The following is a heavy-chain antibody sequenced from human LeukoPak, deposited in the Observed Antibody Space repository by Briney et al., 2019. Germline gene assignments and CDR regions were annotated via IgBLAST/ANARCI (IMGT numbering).Heavy chain of an antibody. D-gene: IGHD3-10*01. Sequence: GGSLRLSSAASGFTFSSYAMHWVRQAPGKGLEWVAVISYDGSNKYYADSVKGRFTISRDNSKNTLYLQMNSLRAEDTAVYYCARDPGYYYGSGRNWFDPWGQGTLVTVSS. J-gene: IGHJ5*02. CDR1: GFTFSSYA. V-gene: IGHV3-30*04. CDR3: ARDPGYYYGSGRNWFDP. CDR2: ISYDGSNK.